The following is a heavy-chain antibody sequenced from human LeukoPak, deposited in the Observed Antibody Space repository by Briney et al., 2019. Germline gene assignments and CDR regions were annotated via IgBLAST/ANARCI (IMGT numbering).Heavy chain of an antibody. D-gene: IGHD3-10*01. CDR3: ATEGKMVRGIYTDY. CDR2: ISGSGGST. Sequence: GGSLRLSCAASGFTFSSYGMIWVRQAPGKGLEWVSGISGSGGSTYLADSVKGRFTISRDNSKNTLYLQMNSLRAEDTAVYYCATEGKMVRGIYTDYWGQGTLVTVSS. V-gene: IGHV3-23*01. J-gene: IGHJ4*02. CDR1: GFTFSSYG.